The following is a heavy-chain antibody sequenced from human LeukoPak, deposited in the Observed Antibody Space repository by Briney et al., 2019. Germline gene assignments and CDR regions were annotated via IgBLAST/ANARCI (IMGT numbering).Heavy chain of an antibody. CDR2: INPNSGGT. D-gene: IGHD3-16*02. J-gene: IGHJ4*02. Sequence: GASVKVCCKASGYTFTGYYMHWVRQAPGQGLEWMGWINPNSGGTNYAQKFQGRVTMTRDTSISTAYMELSRLRSDDTAVYYCARVGRLGELSLKALDYWGQGTLVTVSS. CDR3: ARVGRLGELSLKALDY. CDR1: GYTFTGYY. V-gene: IGHV1-2*02.